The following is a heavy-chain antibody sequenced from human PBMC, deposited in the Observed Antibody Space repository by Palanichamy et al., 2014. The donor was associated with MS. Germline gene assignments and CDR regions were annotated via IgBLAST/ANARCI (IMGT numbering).Heavy chain of an antibody. CDR1: GFTFSVYS. J-gene: IGHJ2*01. V-gene: IGHV3-48*02. D-gene: IGHD2-2*01. Sequence: EVQLVESGGGLVQPGGSLRLSCAASGFTFSVYSMNWVRQAPGKGLEWVSYISSSSSTVYGADSVKGRFTISRDNAKKSLDLQLNSLRDEDTAVYYCARVRYCSSTSCPWYFDLWGRGTLVTVSS. CDR2: ISSSSSTV. CDR3: ARVRYCSSTSCPWYFDL.